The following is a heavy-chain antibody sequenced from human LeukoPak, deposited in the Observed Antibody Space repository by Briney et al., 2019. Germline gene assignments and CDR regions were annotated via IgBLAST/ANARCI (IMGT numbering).Heavy chain of an antibody. V-gene: IGHV3-21*01. Sequence: GGSLRLSCAASGFTFSSYSMNWVRQAPGMGLEWVSSISSSSSYIYYADSVKGRFTISRDNAKNSLYLQMNSLRAEDTAVYYCARADYDSSGFHDYWGQGTLVTVSS. CDR2: ISSSSSYI. CDR1: GFTFSSYS. D-gene: IGHD3-22*01. CDR3: ARADYDSSGFHDY. J-gene: IGHJ4*02.